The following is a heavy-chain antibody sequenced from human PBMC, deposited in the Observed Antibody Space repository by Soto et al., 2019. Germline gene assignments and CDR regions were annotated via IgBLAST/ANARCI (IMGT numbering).Heavy chain of an antibody. V-gene: IGHV1-46*01. CDR2: INPSGGST. CDR1: GYTFTSYY. Sequence: ASVKVSCKASGYTFTSYYMHWVRQAPGQGLEWMGIINPSGGSTSYAQKFQGRVTMTRDTSTSTVYMELSSLRSEDTAVYYCARAYRSYLGSPGVDFDYWGQGTLVTVSS. D-gene: IGHD3-16*02. CDR3: ARAYRSYLGSPGVDFDY. J-gene: IGHJ4*02.